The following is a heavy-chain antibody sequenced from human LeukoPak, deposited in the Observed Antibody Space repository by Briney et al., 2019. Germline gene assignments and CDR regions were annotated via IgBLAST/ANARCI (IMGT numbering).Heavy chain of an antibody. V-gene: IGHV1-69*01. Sequence: SVTVSCKASGGTFSSYAISWVREAPGQGLEWMGGIIPIFGTANYAQKFQGRVTITADESTSTAYMELSSLRSEDTAVYYCARVVPAANDYYYYGMDVWGQGTTVTVSS. CDR3: ARVVPAANDYYYYGMDV. CDR2: IIPIFGTA. D-gene: IGHD2-2*01. J-gene: IGHJ6*02. CDR1: GGTFSSYA.